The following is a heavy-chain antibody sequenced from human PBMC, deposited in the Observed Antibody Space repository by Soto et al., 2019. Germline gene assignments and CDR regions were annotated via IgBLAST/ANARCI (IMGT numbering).Heavy chain of an antibody. CDR1: GYSFTSYW. Sequence: PGESLKISCKGSGYSFTSYWISWVRQMPGKGLEWMGRIDPSDSYTNYSPSFQGHVTISADKSISTAYLQWSSLKASDTAMYYCARHELGPAATYYYHGMDVWGQGTTVTVSS. D-gene: IGHD2-2*01. V-gene: IGHV5-10-1*01. CDR2: IDPSDSYT. J-gene: IGHJ6*02. CDR3: ARHELGPAATYYYHGMDV.